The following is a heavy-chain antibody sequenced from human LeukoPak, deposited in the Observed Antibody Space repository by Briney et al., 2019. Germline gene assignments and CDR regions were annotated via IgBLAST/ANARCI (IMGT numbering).Heavy chain of an antibody. V-gene: IGHV1-2*02. J-gene: IGHJ5*02. CDR1: GYTFTCYY. CDR2: INPNSGGT. CDR3: ARSSSSSDWFDP. D-gene: IGHD6-6*01. Sequence: GASVKVSCKASGYTFTCYYMHWVRQAPGQGLEWMGWINPNSGGTNYAQKFQGRVTMTRDTSISTAYMELSRLRSDDTAVYYCARSSSSSDWFDPWGQGTLVTVSS.